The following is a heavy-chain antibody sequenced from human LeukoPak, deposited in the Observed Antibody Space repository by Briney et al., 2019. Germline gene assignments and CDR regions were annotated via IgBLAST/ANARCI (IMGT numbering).Heavy chain of an antibody. CDR2: FYHTGST. J-gene: IGHJ4*02. CDR1: GGSISTYY. Sequence: KSSETLSLTCTVSGGSISTYYWTWIRQTPDKGLQFIGSFYHTGSTNYNPSLESAVTISEDTSKNQFSLKLSSVTAADTAVYYCAREQWLVPLDWGQGTLVTVSS. D-gene: IGHD6-19*01. CDR3: AREQWLVPLD. V-gene: IGHV4-59*12.